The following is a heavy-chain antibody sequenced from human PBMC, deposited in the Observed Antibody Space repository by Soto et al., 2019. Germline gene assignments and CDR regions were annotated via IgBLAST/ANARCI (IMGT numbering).Heavy chain of an antibody. CDR3: ARGGSYGVDY. D-gene: IGHD3-10*01. Sequence: QVQLVQSGGEVKKPGASVKVSCKTSGYSFSTYGISWVRQAPGQGLEWMGWISVFNGNTNYARKVQTTVILSRDTSTSTAYMELGSLPADDTAIYYCARGGSYGVDYWGQGTLVTVSS. CDR2: ISVFNGNT. V-gene: IGHV1-18*01. J-gene: IGHJ4*02. CDR1: GYSFSTYG.